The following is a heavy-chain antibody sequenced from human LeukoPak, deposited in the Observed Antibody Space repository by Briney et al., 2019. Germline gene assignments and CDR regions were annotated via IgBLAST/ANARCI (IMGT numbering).Heavy chain of an antibody. CDR1: GGSINSYY. V-gene: IGHV4-59*12. CDR2: IYYSGST. CDR3: ARGYGTYYDILTGYNWFDP. J-gene: IGHJ5*02. Sequence: SETLSLTCSVSGGSINSYYWSWIRQPPGKGLEWIGYIYYSGSTEYNPSLKSRVTISVDTSENQFSLKLSSVTAADTAVYYCARGYGTYYDILTGYNWFDPWGQGTLVTVSS. D-gene: IGHD3-9*01.